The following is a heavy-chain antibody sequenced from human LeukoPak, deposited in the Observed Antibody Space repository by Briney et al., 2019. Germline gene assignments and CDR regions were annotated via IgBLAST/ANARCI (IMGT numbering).Heavy chain of an antibody. J-gene: IGHJ4*02. CDR2: IYSGGST. Sequence: GGSLRLSCAASGFTVSSNYMSWVRQAPGKGLEWVSVIYSGGSTYYADSVKGRFTISRDNSKNTLYLQMNSLRAEDTAVYYCARLLYYDSSGYYDYWGQGTLVTVPS. CDR3: ARLLYYDSSGYYDY. D-gene: IGHD3-22*01. CDR1: GFTVSSNY. V-gene: IGHV3-66*01.